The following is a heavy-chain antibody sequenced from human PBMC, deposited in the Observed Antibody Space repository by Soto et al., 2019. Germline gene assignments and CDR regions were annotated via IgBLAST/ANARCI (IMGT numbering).Heavy chain of an antibody. CDR1: GYTFTSYY. D-gene: IGHD2-2*01. Sequence: ASVKVSGKASGYTFTSYYINWVLQATGQGLEWMGWMNPNSGNTGYAQKFQGRVTMTRNTSISTAYMELSSLRSEDTAVYYCARGDYCSSTSCYLNGMDVRGQGTTVTVSS. J-gene: IGHJ6*02. V-gene: IGHV1-8*01. CDR2: MNPNSGNT. CDR3: ARGDYCSSTSCYLNGMDV.